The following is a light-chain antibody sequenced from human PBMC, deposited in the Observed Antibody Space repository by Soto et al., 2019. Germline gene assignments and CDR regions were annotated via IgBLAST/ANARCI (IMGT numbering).Light chain of an antibody. CDR1: SSDVGGYKY. V-gene: IGLV2-8*01. Sequence: QSALTQPPSASGSPGQSVTISCTGTSSDVGGYKYVSWYQQHPGKVPKLMTYEVSKRPSGVPDRFSGSKSGNTASLTVSGLQADDEADYYCSSYAGTNTDYVFGTGTKVTVL. J-gene: IGLJ1*01. CDR3: SSYAGTNTDYV. CDR2: EVS.